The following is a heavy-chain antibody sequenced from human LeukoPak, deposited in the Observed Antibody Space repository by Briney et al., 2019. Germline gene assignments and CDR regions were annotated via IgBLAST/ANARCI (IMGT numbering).Heavy chain of an antibody. CDR2: IHYSGST. Sequence: SETLSLTCTVSGGSISGYYWSWIRQPPGKGLEWLGYIHYSGSTNYNPPLKSRLTISVDTSKNQLSLKLNSVTDADTAVYYCARHGQNDGYPLDYWGQGTLVSVSS. CDR1: GGSISGYY. V-gene: IGHV4-59*08. D-gene: IGHD5-24*01. J-gene: IGHJ4*02. CDR3: ARHGQNDGYPLDY.